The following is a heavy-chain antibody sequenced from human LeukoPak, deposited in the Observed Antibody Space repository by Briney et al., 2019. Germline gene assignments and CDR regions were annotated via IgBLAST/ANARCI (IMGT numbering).Heavy chain of an antibody. CDR2: IKQDGREI. J-gene: IGHJ6*04. Sequence: GGSLRLSCVASGFTFSSYWMSWVRQAPGKGLEWVANIKQDGREIYYVDSVKGRFTISRDNAKNSLYLQMNSLRAEDTAVYYCAELGITMIGGVWGKGTTVTISS. V-gene: IGHV3-7*01. D-gene: IGHD3-10*02. CDR3: AELGITMIGGV. CDR1: GFTFSSYW.